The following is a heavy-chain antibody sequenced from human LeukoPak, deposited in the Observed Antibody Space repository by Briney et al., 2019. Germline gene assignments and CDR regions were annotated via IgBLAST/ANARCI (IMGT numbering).Heavy chain of an antibody. CDR1: GGSIRTYY. J-gene: IGHJ3*02. V-gene: IGHV4-59*01. CDR3: ARRTRGATVAFDI. D-gene: IGHD1-26*01. Sequence: SETLSLTCTVSGGSIRTYYWSWIRQPPGKGLEWIGYIYYSGSTNYNPSLKSRVTISVDTSKNQFSLKLSSVTAADTAVYYCARRTRGATVAFDIWGQGTMVTVSS. CDR2: IYYSGST.